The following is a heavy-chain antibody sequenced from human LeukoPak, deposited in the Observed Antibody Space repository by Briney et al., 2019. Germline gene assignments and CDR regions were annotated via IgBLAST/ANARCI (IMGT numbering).Heavy chain of an antibody. CDR3: ARDKGTYYYNSSSEGY. CDR1: GFTFSSYE. J-gene: IGHJ4*02. CDR2: ISSSGSTI. Sequence: GGSLRLSCAASGFTFSSYEMNWVRQAPGKGLEWVSYISSSGSTIYYADSVKGRFTISRDNARNSLYLQMNSLRAEDTAVYYCARDKGTYYYNSSSEGYWGQGTLVTVSS. D-gene: IGHD3-22*01. V-gene: IGHV3-48*03.